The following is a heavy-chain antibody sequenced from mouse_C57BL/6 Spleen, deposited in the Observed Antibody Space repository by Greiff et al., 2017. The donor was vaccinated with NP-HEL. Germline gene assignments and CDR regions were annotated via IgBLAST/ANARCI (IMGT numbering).Heavy chain of an antibody. CDR1: GFTFSDYY. J-gene: IGHJ2*01. D-gene: IGHD4-1*01. V-gene: IGHV5-16*01. Sequence: DVKLVESEGGLVQPGSSMKLSCTASGFTFSDYYMAWVRQVPEKGLEWVANINYDGSSTYYLDSLKSRFIISRDNAKNILYLQMSSLKSEDTATYYCARELGPNYFDYWGQGTTLTVSS. CDR2: INYDGSST. CDR3: ARELGPNYFDY.